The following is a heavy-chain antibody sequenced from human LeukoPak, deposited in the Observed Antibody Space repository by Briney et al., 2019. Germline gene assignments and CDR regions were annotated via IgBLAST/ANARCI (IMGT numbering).Heavy chain of an antibody. CDR1: SGSISSYY. V-gene: IGHV4-4*07. Sequence: PSETLSLTCTVSSGSISSYYWSWIRQPAGKGLEWIGRIYSSGSTNYNPSLKSRVTMSVDTSKNQFSLKLRSVTAADTAVYYCAREVRSSGYSLDYWGQGTLVTVSS. J-gene: IGHJ4*02. D-gene: IGHD3-22*01. CDR2: IYSSGST. CDR3: AREVRSSGYSLDY.